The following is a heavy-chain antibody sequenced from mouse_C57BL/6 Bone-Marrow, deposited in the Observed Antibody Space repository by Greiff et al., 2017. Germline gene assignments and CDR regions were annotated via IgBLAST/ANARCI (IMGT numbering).Heavy chain of an antibody. CDR1: GYTFTSYW. V-gene: IGHV1-64*01. CDR3: ARALITTVVANWYFDV. CDR2: IHPNSGST. D-gene: IGHD1-1*01. Sequence: QVQLQQPGAELVKPGASVKLSCKASGYTFTSYWMHWVKQRPGQGLEWIGMIHPNSGSTNYNEKFKSKATLTVDKSSSTAYMQLSSLTSEDSAVYYGARALITTVVANWYFDVWGTGTTVTVSS. J-gene: IGHJ1*03.